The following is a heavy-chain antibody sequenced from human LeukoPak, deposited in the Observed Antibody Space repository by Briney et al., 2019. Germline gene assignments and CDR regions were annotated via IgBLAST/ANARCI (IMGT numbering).Heavy chain of an antibody. J-gene: IGHJ4*02. Sequence: SETLSLTCTVSGGSINSYYWSWIRQPPGKGLEWIGYVYYSGSTNYNPSLESRVTISIDTSKNQFSLKLSSVTAADTAVYYCARGEEYRFDFWGQGTLVTVSS. CDR1: GGSINSYY. V-gene: IGHV4-59*01. CDR3: ARGEEYRFDF. CDR2: VYYSGST. D-gene: IGHD2-2*01.